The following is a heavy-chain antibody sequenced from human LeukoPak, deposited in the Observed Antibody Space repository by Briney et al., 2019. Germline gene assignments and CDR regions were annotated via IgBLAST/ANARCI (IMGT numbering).Heavy chain of an antibody. CDR3: AKANTVVRGNGYYFDY. D-gene: IGHD3-10*01. CDR2: LSSSAAST. Sequence: SGGSLRLSCAASGFTFSNYAMTWVRQAPGKGLEWVSALSSSAASTYYADSVQGRFTISRDNSKNTLYLQMNGLRAEDTAVYYCAKANTVVRGNGYYFDYWGQGTLVTVSS. J-gene: IGHJ4*02. V-gene: IGHV3-23*01. CDR1: GFTFSNYA.